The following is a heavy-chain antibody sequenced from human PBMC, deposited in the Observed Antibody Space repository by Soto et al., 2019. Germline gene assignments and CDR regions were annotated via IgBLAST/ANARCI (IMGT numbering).Heavy chain of an antibody. CDR2: ISSSGSTI. Sequence: GGSLRLSCAASGFTFSDYYMSWIRQAPGKGLEWVSYISSSGSTIYYADSVKGRFTISRDNAKNSLYLQMNSLRAEDTAVYYCARDTYDFWSGYYARNWFDPWGQGTLVTVSS. D-gene: IGHD3-3*01. J-gene: IGHJ5*02. CDR3: ARDTYDFWSGYYARNWFDP. CDR1: GFTFSDYY. V-gene: IGHV3-11*01.